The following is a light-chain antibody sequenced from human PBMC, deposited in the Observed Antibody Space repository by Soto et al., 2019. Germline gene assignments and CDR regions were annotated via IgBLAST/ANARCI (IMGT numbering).Light chain of an antibody. Sequence: DIQITQCPSSVSTSVGDRVAMTCRATQGISSWLAWYQQKPGKAPKLLIYAASSLQSGVPSRFSCSGSGTDFTLTINSLQLEDFATYYCQQANSFPRTFGPGTKVDIK. V-gene: IGKV1-12*01. CDR2: AAS. CDR1: QGISSW. J-gene: IGKJ3*01. CDR3: QQANSFPRT.